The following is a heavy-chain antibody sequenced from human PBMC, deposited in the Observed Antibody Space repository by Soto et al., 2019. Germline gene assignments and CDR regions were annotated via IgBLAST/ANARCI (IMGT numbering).Heavy chain of an antibody. CDR2: IYSGGAT. CDR1: GFTVSNNY. V-gene: IGHV3-66*01. CDR3: ARAGTYNWV. D-gene: IGHD1-1*01. J-gene: IGHJ4*02. Sequence: EVQLVESGGGLVQPGGSLRLSCAASGFTVSNNYMRWVRQAPGKGLEWVSLIYSGGATYYADSVKDRFTISRDYSTNTLYLQMNSLRAEDTAVYYCARAGTYNWVGGQGILVTVSS.